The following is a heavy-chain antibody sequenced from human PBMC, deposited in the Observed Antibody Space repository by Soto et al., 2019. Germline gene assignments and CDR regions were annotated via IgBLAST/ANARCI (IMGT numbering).Heavy chain of an antibody. CDR3: ARVCPDSSGWYRNWFDP. CDR2: IIPIFGTA. D-gene: IGHD6-19*01. CDR1: GGTFSSYA. J-gene: IGHJ5*02. V-gene: IGHV1-69*13. Sequence: SVKVSCKASGGTFSSYAISWVRQAPGQGLEWMGGIIPIFGTANYAQKFQGRVTITADESTRAAYMELSSLRSEDTAVYYCARVCPDSSGWYRNWFDPWGQGTLVTVSS.